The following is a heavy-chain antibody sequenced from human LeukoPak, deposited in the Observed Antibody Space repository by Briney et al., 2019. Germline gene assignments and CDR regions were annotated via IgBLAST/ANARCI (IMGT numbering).Heavy chain of an antibody. CDR1: GGTFSSYA. CDR3: ARFPMVRGVISHYMDV. Sequence: ASVKVSCKASGGTFSSYAISWVRQAPGQGFEWMGGIIPIFGTANYAQKFQGRVTITADESTSTAYMELSSLRSEDTAVYYCARFPMVRGVISHYMDVRGKGTTVTVSS. J-gene: IGHJ6*03. V-gene: IGHV1-69*13. D-gene: IGHD3-10*01. CDR2: IIPIFGTA.